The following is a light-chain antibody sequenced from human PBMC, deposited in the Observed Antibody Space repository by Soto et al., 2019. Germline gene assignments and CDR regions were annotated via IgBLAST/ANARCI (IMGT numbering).Light chain of an antibody. CDR2: EDT. CDR1: SSDVGSYAL. CDR3: CSYAGSNTLI. V-gene: IGLV2-23*01. J-gene: IGLJ2*01. Sequence: QSALTQPASVSGSPGQSITISCTGTSSDVGSYALVSWYHHHPGKAPKLIICEDTNRPSGVSDRFSGSKSGNTASLTISGLQAEDEADYYCCSYAGSNTLIFGGGTKVTVL.